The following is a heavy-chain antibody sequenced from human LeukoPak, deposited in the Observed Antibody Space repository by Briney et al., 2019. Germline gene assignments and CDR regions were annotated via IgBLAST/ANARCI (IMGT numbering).Heavy chain of an antibody. CDR1: GGSFSGYY. V-gene: IGHV4-34*01. CDR3: ARVRHSCGRRKYVYFDY. J-gene: IGHJ4*02. D-gene: IGHD6-19*01. Sequence: SETLSLTCAVYGGSFSGYYWSWIRQPPGKGLEWIGEINHSGSTNYNPSLKSRVTISVDTSKNQFSLKLSSVTAADTAVYYCARVRHSCGRRKYVYFDYWGQGTLVTVSS. CDR2: INHSGST.